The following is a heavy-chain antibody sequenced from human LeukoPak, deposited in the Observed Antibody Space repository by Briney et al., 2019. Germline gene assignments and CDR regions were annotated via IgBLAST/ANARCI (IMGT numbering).Heavy chain of an antibody. J-gene: IGHJ5*02. CDR2: IYYSGST. D-gene: IGHD2-15*01. V-gene: IGHV4-39*07. Sequence: SETLSLTCTVSGGSISSSSYYWGWIRQPPGTGLEWIGSIYYSGSTYYNPSLKSRVTISVDTSKNQFSLKLSSVTAADTAVYYCARDRIYCSGGSCYSETGGKTNWFDPWGQGTLVTVSS. CDR3: ARDRIYCSGGSCYSETGGKTNWFDP. CDR1: GGSISSSSYY.